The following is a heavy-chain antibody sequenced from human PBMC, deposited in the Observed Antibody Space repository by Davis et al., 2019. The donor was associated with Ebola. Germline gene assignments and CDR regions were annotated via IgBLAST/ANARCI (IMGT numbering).Heavy chain of an antibody. Sequence: LRLSCTVSGASISSGGYYWSWIRQHPGKGLEWIGYIYYSGSTYYNPSLKSRVTISVDTSKNQFSLKLSSVTAADTAVYYCAREGYYDSSGYYADYYYGMDVWGQGTTVTVSS. D-gene: IGHD3-22*01. CDR3: AREGYYDSSGYYADYYYGMDV. CDR1: GASISSGGYY. CDR2: IYYSGST. V-gene: IGHV4-31*03. J-gene: IGHJ6*02.